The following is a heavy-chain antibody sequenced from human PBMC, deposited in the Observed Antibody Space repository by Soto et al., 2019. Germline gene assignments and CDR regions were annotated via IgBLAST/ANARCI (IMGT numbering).Heavy chain of an antibody. J-gene: IGHJ4*02. CDR2: ISSNGRST. Sequence: GGSLRLSCATSGFTFSTYAMHWVRQAPGKGLEYVSAISSNGRSTYYANSVKGRFTISRDNSKNTLYLQMDSMRAEDMAVYYCARDRCTNGVCYAPSDYWGQGTLVTVSS. V-gene: IGHV3-64*01. CDR1: GFTFSTYA. CDR3: ARDRCTNGVCYAPSDY. D-gene: IGHD2-8*01.